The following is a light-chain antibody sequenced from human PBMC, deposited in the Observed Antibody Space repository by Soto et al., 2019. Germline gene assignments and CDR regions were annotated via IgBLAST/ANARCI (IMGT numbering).Light chain of an antibody. V-gene: IGKV3-20*01. CDR1: QTVSITY. CDR3: QQYATSPGT. CDR2: GAS. Sequence: VLTQSPGTLSLSPGESATLSCRASQTVSITYFTWYQQKPGQAPRLLIFGASKRATGIPDRFSGSGSGADFTLTISRLEPEDLAVYYCQQYATSPGTFGGGTKVDI. J-gene: IGKJ4*01.